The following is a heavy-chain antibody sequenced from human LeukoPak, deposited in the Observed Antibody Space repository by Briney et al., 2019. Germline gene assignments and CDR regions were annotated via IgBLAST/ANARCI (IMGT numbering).Heavy chain of an antibody. CDR3: AKNGPTMIYYFDY. CDR1: GFTFSSYG. Sequence: GGSLRLSCAASGFTFSSYGMHWVRQAPGKGLEWVAVISYDGSNKYYADSVKGRFTISRDNSKNTLYLQMNSLRAEDTAVYYCAKNGPTMIYYFDYWGQGTLVTVSS. V-gene: IGHV3-30*18. J-gene: IGHJ4*02. CDR2: ISYDGSNK. D-gene: IGHD3-22*01.